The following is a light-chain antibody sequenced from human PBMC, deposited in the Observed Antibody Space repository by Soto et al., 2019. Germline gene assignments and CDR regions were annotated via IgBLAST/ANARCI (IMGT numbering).Light chain of an antibody. Sequence: QSVLTQPPPASGAPGQSVTISCTGTSSDVGGYNYVSWYQQHPGEAPKLMIYEVTKRPSGVPDRFSGSKSGNTASLTVSGLQAEDEADYFCCSHAGDNTYVFGTGTKVTVL. V-gene: IGLV2-8*01. CDR2: EVT. CDR3: CSHAGDNTYV. CDR1: SSDVGGYNY. J-gene: IGLJ1*01.